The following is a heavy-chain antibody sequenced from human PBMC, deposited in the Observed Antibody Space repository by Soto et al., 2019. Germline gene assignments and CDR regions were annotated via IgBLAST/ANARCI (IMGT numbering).Heavy chain of an antibody. Sequence: EVQLVESGGGLVKPGGSVRLSCAASGFAFSNAWMSWVRQAPGKGLEWVGRIMSKDHGGTKDYAAPVKDRFIMSRDDSKNTLNLPMNSLKTEDTAVYYCAAGTGRTDYDYWGQGTLVTVSS. CDR2: IMSKDHGGTK. J-gene: IGHJ4*02. CDR3: AAGTGRTDYDY. V-gene: IGHV3-15*01. D-gene: IGHD2-2*01. CDR1: GFAFSNAW.